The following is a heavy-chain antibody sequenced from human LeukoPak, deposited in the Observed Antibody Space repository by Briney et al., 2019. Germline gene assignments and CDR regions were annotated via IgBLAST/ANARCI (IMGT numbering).Heavy chain of an antibody. CDR3: ARDQAGSHDY. J-gene: IGHJ4*02. D-gene: IGHD1-26*01. CDR1: GYTFISHD. CDR2: ISAYNGNT. Sequence: ASVKVSCKTSGYTFISHDINWVRQATGQGLEWMGWISAYNGNTNYAQKLQGRVTMTTDTSTSTAYMELRSLRSDDTAVYYCARDQAGSHDYWGQGTLVTVSS. V-gene: IGHV1-18*01.